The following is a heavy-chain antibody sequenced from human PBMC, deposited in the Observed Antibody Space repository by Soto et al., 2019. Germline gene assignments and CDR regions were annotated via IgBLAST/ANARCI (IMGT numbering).Heavy chain of an antibody. D-gene: IGHD1-1*01. CDR2: ISGSGDNT. CDR3: AKASIPTTGLSPYTKWLDP. Sequence: EVQLLESGGGLVQPGGSLGLSCAASGLTVSGYSMSWVRQAPGKGLEWVPGISGSGDNTYYAGSVKGRFTISRDSSKNTLHLQMNSLRAEDTAVYYCAKASIPTTGLSPYTKWLDPWGQGTLVTVSS. V-gene: IGHV3-23*01. J-gene: IGHJ5*02. CDR1: GLTVSGYS.